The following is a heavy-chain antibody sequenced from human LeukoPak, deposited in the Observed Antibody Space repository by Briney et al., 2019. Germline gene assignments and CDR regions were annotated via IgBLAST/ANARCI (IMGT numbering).Heavy chain of an antibody. CDR1: GFTFSSYA. Sequence: PGRSLRLSCAASGFTFSSYAMHWVRQAPGKGLEWVAVISYDGSSKYYADSVKGRFTISRDNSKNTLYLQMNSLRAEDTAVYYCARDPGLWGVRGVLDYWGQGTLVTVSS. D-gene: IGHD3-10*01. CDR2: ISYDGSSK. V-gene: IGHV3-30-3*01. J-gene: IGHJ4*02. CDR3: ARDPGLWGVRGVLDY.